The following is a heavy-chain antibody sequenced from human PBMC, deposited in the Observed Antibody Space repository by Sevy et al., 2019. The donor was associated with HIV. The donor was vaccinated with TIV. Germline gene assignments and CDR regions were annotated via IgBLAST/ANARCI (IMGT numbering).Heavy chain of an antibody. CDR1: GFTFSSYA. D-gene: IGHD6-19*01. CDR3: AKLSGIGWLGYYYYYMDV. V-gene: IGHV3-23*01. Sequence: GESLTISCAASGFTFSSYAMSWVRQAPGKGLEWVSAISGSGGSTYYADSVKGRFTISRDNSKNTLYLQMNSLRAEDTAVYYCAKLSGIGWLGYYYYYMDVWGKGTTVTVSS. J-gene: IGHJ6*03. CDR2: ISGSGGST.